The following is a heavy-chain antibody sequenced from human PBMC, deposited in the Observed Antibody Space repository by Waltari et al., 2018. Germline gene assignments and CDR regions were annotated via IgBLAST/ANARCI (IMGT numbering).Heavy chain of an antibody. V-gene: IGHV4-39*07. CDR2: IYYSGST. D-gene: IGHD2-15*01. CDR1: GGSISSSSYY. CDR3: ARRYWDIVVVVAANDAFDI. J-gene: IGHJ3*02. Sequence: QLQLQESGPGLVKPSETLSLTCTVSGGSISSSSYYRGWIRQPPGKGLEWIGSIYYSGSTYYNPSLKSRVTISVDTSKNQFSLKLSSVTAADTAVYYCARRYWDIVVVVAANDAFDIWGQGTMVTVSS.